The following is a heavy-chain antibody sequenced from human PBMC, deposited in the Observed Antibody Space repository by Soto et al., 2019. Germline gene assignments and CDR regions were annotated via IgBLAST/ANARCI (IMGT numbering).Heavy chain of an antibody. CDR3: ARITIFGVPNGWFDP. D-gene: IGHD3-3*01. V-gene: IGHV4-59*08. CDR2: IYYSGST. J-gene: IGHJ5*02. CDR1: GGSISSYY. Sequence: XXTLSLPFTVSGGSISSYYWRWIRQPPGKGLEWIGYIYYSGSTNYNPSLKSRVTISVDTSKNQFSLKLSSVTAEDTAVYYCARITIFGVPNGWFDPWGQGTLVTVSS.